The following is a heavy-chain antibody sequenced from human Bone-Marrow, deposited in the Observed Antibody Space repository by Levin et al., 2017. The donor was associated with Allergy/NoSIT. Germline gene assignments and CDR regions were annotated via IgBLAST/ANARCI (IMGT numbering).Heavy chain of an antibody. Sequence: KISCKASGGTFSSCTINWVRQAPGQGLEWMGRIIPIVGITNYAPKFQGRVTITADKSTSTTFVEVNSLRSEDTAVYFCARDGAGVVAPYWGQGTLVTVSS. CDR1: GGTFSSCT. CDR3: ARDGAGVVAPY. D-gene: IGHD5-12*01. J-gene: IGHJ4*02. V-gene: IGHV1-69*04. CDR2: IIPIVGIT.